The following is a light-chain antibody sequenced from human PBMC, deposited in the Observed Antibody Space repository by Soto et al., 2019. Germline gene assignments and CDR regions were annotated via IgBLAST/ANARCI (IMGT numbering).Light chain of an antibody. Sequence: EIVLTQSPDTLSLSPGQRATLSCRASQSVRSDYFAWYQQKPGQTPRLLIYDVSTRANGVPARFSGRGSGTEFTLTISSLQSEDFAHYYCQQYNGSPPWTFGQGTKVDIK. CDR1: QSVRSD. V-gene: IGKV3-15*01. CDR3: QQYNGSPPWT. CDR2: DVS. J-gene: IGKJ1*01.